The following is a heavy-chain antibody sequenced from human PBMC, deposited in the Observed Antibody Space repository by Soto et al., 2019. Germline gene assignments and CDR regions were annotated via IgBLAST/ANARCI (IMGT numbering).Heavy chain of an antibody. CDR1: GFSLSTSGVC. J-gene: IGHJ4*02. D-gene: IGHD3-22*01. V-gene: IGHV2-5*02. CDR2: IYWDDDK. CDR3: AHIRSSGYYYETCDY. Sequence: QITLKESGPTLVKPTQTLTLTCTFSGFSLSTSGVCVGWIRQSPGKALEWLALIYWDDDKRYSPSLKRRLTITKDTSKNQVVLTTTNMDPVDTGTYYCAHIRSSGYYYETCDYWGQGTLVIVSS.